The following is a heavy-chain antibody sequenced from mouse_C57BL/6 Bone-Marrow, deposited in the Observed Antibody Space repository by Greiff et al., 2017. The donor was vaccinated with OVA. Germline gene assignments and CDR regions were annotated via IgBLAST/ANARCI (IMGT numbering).Heavy chain of an antibody. V-gene: IGHV5-4*01. CDR2: ISDGGSYT. Sequence: EVMLVESGGGLVKPGGSLKLSCAASGFTFSSYAMSWVRQTPEKRLEWVATISDGGSYTYYPDNVKGRFTISRDNAKNNLYLQMSHLKSEDTAMYYCARERLSTVVAPDFDYWGQGTTLTVSS. J-gene: IGHJ2*01. CDR3: ARERLSTVVAPDFDY. CDR1: GFTFSSYA. D-gene: IGHD1-1*01.